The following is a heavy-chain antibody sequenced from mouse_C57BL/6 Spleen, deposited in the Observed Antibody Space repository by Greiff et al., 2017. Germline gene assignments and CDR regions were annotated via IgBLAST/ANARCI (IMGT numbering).Heavy chain of an antibody. J-gene: IGHJ1*03. CDR3: VRPDYGWDWYFEV. CDR2: ISNKSNNYAS. Sequence: EVHLVESGGGLVQPKGSLKLSCAASGFSFNTYAMNWVRQAPGKGLEWVARISNKSNNYASYYADSVKDRFTISRDESESMLYLPMNNLKTEDTAVYYGVRPDYGWDWYFEVWGKGTTVTVSS. CDR1: GFSFNTYA. V-gene: IGHV10-1*01. D-gene: IGHD2-4*01.